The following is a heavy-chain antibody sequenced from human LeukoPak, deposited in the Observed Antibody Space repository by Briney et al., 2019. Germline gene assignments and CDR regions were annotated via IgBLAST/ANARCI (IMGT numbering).Heavy chain of an antibody. J-gene: IGHJ4*02. CDR3: ARKDGDY. V-gene: IGHV4-4*07. CDR1: GASISSFH. CDR2: IYSSGST. Sequence: PSETLSLTCTVSGASISSFHWTWIRQPTGKGLEWIGLIYSSGSTIYNPSLKSRVAMSVDMTKNQLSLKLSSVTAADTAKYYCARKDGDYWGQGTLVTVSS.